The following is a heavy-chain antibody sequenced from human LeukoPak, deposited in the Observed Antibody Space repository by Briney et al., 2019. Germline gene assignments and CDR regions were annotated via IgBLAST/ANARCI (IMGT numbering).Heavy chain of an antibody. J-gene: IGHJ1*01. CDR1: GGSISSSSYY. Sequence: ASETLSLTCTVSGGSISSSSYYWGWIRQPPGKGLEWIGSIYYSGSTYYNPSLKSRVTISVDTSKNQFSLKLSSVTAADTAVYYCARSPPEYCSSTSCLEYFQHWGQGTLVTVSS. V-gene: IGHV4-39*07. CDR2: IYYSGST. CDR3: ARSPPEYCSSTSCLEYFQH. D-gene: IGHD2-2*01.